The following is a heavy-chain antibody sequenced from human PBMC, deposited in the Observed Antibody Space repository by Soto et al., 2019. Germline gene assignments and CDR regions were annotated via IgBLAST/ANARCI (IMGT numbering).Heavy chain of an antibody. V-gene: IGHV3-7*01. Sequence: GGSLRLSCAASGFTFSRYWMSWVRQAPGKGLEWVANINQDGSEKYYVDSVKGRFTISRDNAKNLLFLQMNSLRVEDTPVYYCASPPTTVDYGDDNWFDPWGEVYLVSVAS. D-gene: IGHD4-17*01. CDR1: GFTFSRYW. CDR3: ASPPTTVDYGDDNWFDP. J-gene: IGHJ5*02. CDR2: INQDGSEK.